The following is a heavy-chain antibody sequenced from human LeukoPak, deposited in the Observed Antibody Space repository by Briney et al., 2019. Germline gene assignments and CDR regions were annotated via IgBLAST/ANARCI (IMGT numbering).Heavy chain of an antibody. CDR1: VGSISRYY. CDR2: NYYNGST. Sequence: SETLSLTCTVSVGSISRYYLSWIRQPPGRGREWIGYNYYNGSTNYNPSLTSRVTISVERSKNQVSLKLSTVTAADTVVYYWATRVGKDRAFDIWGLGTVVTVSS. CDR3: ATRVGKDRAFDI. J-gene: IGHJ3*02. V-gene: IGHV4-59*08. D-gene: IGHD1-26*01.